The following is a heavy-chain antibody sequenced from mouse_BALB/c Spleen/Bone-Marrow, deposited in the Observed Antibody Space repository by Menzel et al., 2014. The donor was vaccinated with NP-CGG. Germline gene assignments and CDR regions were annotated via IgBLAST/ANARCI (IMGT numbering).Heavy chain of an antibody. CDR2: INPYNGDT. V-gene: IGHV1-20*02. CDR3: AREGGDYYGSSPYFDV. CDR1: GYSFTGYF. J-gene: IGHJ1*01. Sequence: VQLQQSGPELVKPGASVKISCKASGYSFTGYFMNWVMQSHGKSLEWIGRINPYNGDTFYNQKFKGKATLTVDKSSNTAHMELRSLASEDAAVYYCAREGGDYYGSSPYFDVWGAGTTVTVSS. D-gene: IGHD1-1*01.